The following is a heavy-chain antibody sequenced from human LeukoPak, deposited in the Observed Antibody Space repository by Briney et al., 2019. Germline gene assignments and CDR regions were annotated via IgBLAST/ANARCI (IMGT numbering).Heavy chain of an antibody. Sequence: GASVKVSCKASGYTFTSYAIHWVRQAPGQRLEWMGWVNAGNGNTKYSQKFQGRVTITRDASASTAYMELSSLRSEDTAVYYCARGGIAARLYFDYWGQGTLVTVSS. V-gene: IGHV1-3*01. CDR2: VNAGNGNT. D-gene: IGHD6-6*01. CDR3: ARGGIAARLYFDY. J-gene: IGHJ4*02. CDR1: GYTFTSYA.